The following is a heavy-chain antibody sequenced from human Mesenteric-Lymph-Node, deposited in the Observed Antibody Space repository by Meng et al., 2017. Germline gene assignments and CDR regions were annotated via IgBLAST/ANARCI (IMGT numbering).Heavy chain of an antibody. J-gene: IGHJ4*01. CDR3: AKRGGNIYHFDY. CDR2: LSWNSNDA. D-gene: IGHD2-15*01. V-gene: IGHV3-20*03. Sequence: WVRQAPGKGPEWVSGLSWNSNDAGYADSVKGRFTISRDNAKNSLYLQMTSLRAEDTAFYYCAKRGGNIYHFDYWGHGTLVTVSS.